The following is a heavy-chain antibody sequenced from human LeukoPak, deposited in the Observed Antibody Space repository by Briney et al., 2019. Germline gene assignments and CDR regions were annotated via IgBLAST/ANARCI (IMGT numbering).Heavy chain of an antibody. V-gene: IGHV4-59*08. CDR2: IFYNGGT. D-gene: IGHD3-22*01. CDR3: ARFSQYFDTSSHYLDY. J-gene: IGHJ4*02. CDR1: GGSINNYY. Sequence: TSETLSLTCTVSGGSINNYYWSWVRQPPGEGLEWIAYIFYNGGTNYNPFLKTRVTISVDTSKNQFSLRLNSVSAADTAMYYCARFSQYFDTSSHYLDYWGQGILVTVSS.